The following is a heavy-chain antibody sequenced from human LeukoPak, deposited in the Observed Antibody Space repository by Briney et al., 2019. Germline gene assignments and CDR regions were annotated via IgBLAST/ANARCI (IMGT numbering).Heavy chain of an antibody. CDR2: IYTSGST. Sequence: PSETLSLTCSVSGGSVGSYYWSWIRQPAGKGLEWIGRIYTSGSTNYNPSLRSRATISVDKSKSQFSLKLTSVTAADTAVYYCARDLSYCSSTRCYAPYYFDYWGQGTLATVSS. V-gene: IGHV4-4*07. CDR1: GGSVGSYY. J-gene: IGHJ4*02. D-gene: IGHD2-2*01. CDR3: ARDLSYCSSTRCYAPYYFDY.